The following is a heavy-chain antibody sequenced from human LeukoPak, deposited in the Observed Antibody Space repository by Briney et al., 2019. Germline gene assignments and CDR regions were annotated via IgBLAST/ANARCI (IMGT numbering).Heavy chain of an antibody. CDR2: ISGSGGST. J-gene: IGHJ4*02. D-gene: IGHD4/OR15-4a*01. V-gene: IGHV3-23*01. CDR3: ARRAGAYSHPYDY. CDR1: GFTLSSYA. Sequence: GGSLRLSCAASGFTLSSYAMSWVRQAPGKGLEWVSAISGSGGSTYYADSVKGRFTISRDNSKNTLYLQMNSLRAEDTAVYYCARRAGAYSHPYDYWGQGTLVTVSS.